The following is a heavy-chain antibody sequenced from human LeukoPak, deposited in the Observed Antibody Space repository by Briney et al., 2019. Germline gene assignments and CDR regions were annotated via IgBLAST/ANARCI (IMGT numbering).Heavy chain of an antibody. Sequence: PGGSLRLSCAASGFSFESYGMSWVRQVPGKGLEWVSYINWNGGTTDYADSVKGRFTISRDNAKKSLYLQMNSLRAEDTAVYYCARDSPGYLAYDSWGQGTLVTVSS. CDR1: GFSFESYG. V-gene: IGHV3-20*04. J-gene: IGHJ4*02. CDR3: ARDSPGYLAYDS. D-gene: IGHD1-1*01. CDR2: INWNGGTT.